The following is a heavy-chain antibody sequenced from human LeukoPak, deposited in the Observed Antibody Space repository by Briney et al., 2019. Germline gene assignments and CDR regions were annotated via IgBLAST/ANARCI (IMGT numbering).Heavy chain of an antibody. CDR1: GFTFSSYG. V-gene: IGHV3-30*18. CDR3: AKLRGPYSSGPLGGYFDY. J-gene: IGHJ4*02. Sequence: GGSLRLSCAASGFTFSSYGMHWVRQAPGKGLEWVAVISYDGSNKYYADSVKGRFTISRGNSKNTLYLQMNSLRAEDTAVYYCAKLRGPYSSGPLGGYFDYWGQGTLVTVSS. D-gene: IGHD6-19*01. CDR2: ISYDGSNK.